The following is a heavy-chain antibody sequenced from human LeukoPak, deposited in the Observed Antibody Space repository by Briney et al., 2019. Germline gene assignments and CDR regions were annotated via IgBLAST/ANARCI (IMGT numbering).Heavy chain of an antibody. J-gene: IGHJ6*02. CDR3: AKGLYSSSWYPPYYYYGMDV. Sequence: GGSLRLSCAASGFTFSSYWVTWVRQAPGKGLEWVANIKQDGSEKNYVDTVKGRFTISRDNTKNSLYLQMNSLRAEDTALYYCAKGLYSSSWYPPYYYYGMDVWGQGTTVTVSS. D-gene: IGHD6-13*01. V-gene: IGHV3-7*03. CDR2: IKQDGSEK. CDR1: GFTFSSYW.